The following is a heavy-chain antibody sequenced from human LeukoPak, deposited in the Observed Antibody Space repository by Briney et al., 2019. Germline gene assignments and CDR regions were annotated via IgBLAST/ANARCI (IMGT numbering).Heavy chain of an antibody. CDR2: IWYGGSNK. Sequence: PGGSLRLSCAASGFTFSSYGMHWVRRAPGKGLEWVAVIWYGGSNKYYADSVKGRFTISRDNAKNSLYLQMNSLRAEDTAVYYCAREADIVVVPAAFFDYWGQGTLVTVSS. D-gene: IGHD2-2*01. V-gene: IGHV3-33*08. CDR3: AREADIVVVPAAFFDY. J-gene: IGHJ4*02. CDR1: GFTFSSYG.